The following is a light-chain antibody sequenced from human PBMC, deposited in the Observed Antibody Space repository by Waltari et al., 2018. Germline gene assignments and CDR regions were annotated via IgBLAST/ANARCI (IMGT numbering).Light chain of an antibody. V-gene: IGKV3-11*01. CDR3: MQGTHWPPWT. Sequence: EIVLTQSPGTLSLSPGERATLSCRASQSVSSYLAWYQQKPGQAPRLLIYDASKRATGIPARFSGSGSGTDFTLKISRVEAEDVGVYYCMQGTHWPPWTFGQGTKVEIK. CDR2: DAS. CDR1: QSVSSY. J-gene: IGKJ1*01.